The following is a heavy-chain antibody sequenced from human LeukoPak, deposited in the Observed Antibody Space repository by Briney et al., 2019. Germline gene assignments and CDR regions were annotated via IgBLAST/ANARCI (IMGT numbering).Heavy chain of an antibody. CDR1: GGSFSGYY. J-gene: IGHJ4*02. CDR3: ARYGSSSWYSYYFDY. Sequence: PSETLSLTCAVYGGSFSGYYWSWIRQPPGKGLEWIGEINHSGSTNYNPSLKSRVTISVDTSKNQFSLKLSSVTAADTAVYYCARYGSSSWYSYYFDYWGQGTLVTVSS. D-gene: IGHD6-13*01. V-gene: IGHV4-34*01. CDR2: INHSGST.